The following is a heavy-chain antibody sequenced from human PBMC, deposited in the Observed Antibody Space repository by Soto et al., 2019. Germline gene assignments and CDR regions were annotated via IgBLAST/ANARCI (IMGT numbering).Heavy chain of an antibody. CDR2: FSAGGDYR. CDR1: GFSFSDYS. V-gene: IGHV3-23*01. Sequence: EVQLLQSGGGLAQPGGSLTLSCAASGFSFSDYSMNWVRRAPGKGLEWVSAFSAGGDYRHYADSVKGRFTISRDNSKNTLVLQMNSLRAEDTARYYWAGESRDDRGGYHYEGIDDWGQGTLVTVSS. CDR3: AGESRDDRGGYHYEGIDD. D-gene: IGHD3-22*01. J-gene: IGHJ4*02.